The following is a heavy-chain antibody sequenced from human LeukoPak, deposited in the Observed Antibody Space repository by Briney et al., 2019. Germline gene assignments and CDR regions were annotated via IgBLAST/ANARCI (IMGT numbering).Heavy chain of an antibody. Sequence: PSETLSLTCSVSGGSISSYYWSWIRQPAGKGLEWIGRIYNTGSTNYNPSLKSRVTMSVDTSKNQFSLKLNSVTAADTAVYYCARDSLHYYFYYMDVWGKGTTVTVSS. CDR2: IYNTGST. CDR3: ARDSLHYYFYYMDV. J-gene: IGHJ6*03. CDR1: GGSISSYY. V-gene: IGHV4-4*07.